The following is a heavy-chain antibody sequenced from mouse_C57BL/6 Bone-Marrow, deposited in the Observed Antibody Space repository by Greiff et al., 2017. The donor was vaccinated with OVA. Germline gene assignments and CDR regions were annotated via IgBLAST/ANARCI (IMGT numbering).Heavy chain of an antibody. CDR2: ISNLAYSI. CDR3: ARLRGIYYYGRNAMDY. V-gene: IGHV5-15*01. Sequence: EVKLVESGGGLVQPGGSLKLSCAASGFTFSDYGMAWVRQAPRKGPEWVAFISNLAYSIYYAYTVTGRFTISRENAKNTLYLEMSSLRSEDTAMYYCARLRGIYYYGRNAMDYWGQGTSVTVSS. CDR1: GFTFSDYG. D-gene: IGHD1-1*01. J-gene: IGHJ4*01.